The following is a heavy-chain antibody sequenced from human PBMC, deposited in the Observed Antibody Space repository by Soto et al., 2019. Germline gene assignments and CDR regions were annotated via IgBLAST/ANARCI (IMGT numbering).Heavy chain of an antibody. CDR1: GYTFTSYY. V-gene: IGHV1-46*03. CDR2: INPSGGST. D-gene: IGHD2-15*01. Sequence: ASVKVSCKASGYTFTSYYMHWVRQAPGQGLEWMGIINPSGGSTSYAQKFQGRVTMTRDTSTSTVYMELSGLRSEDTAVYYCARDGCSGGSCYSAYYYYGMDVWGQGTTVTV. J-gene: IGHJ6*02. CDR3: ARDGCSGGSCYSAYYYYGMDV.